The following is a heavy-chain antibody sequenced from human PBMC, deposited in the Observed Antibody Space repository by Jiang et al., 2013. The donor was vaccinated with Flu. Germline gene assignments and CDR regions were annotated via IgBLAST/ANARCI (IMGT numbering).Heavy chain of an antibody. CDR3: ARAPNGASGGGPLHYFDY. D-gene: IGHD4-17*01. CDR2: VHTTGST. V-gene: IGHV4-61*02. J-gene: IGHJ4*02. Sequence: QLVESGPGLVKPSQTLSLTCSVSGGSISSGAYYWTWIRQPSGKGLEWLGRVHTTGSTDYNSSLKSRVTISRDTSKNQFSLKLKSVTAADTAVYYCARAPNGASGGGPLHYFDYWGQGTLVTVSS. CDR1: GGSISSGAYY.